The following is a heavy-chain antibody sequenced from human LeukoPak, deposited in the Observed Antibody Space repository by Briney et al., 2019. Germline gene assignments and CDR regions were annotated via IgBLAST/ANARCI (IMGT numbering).Heavy chain of an antibody. CDR1: GYTFTDFG. Sequence: ASVKVSCKTSGYTFTDFGINWVRQAPGQGLEWMGRFTTYNGNTNYAQKLQGRVTVTTDTSTSTAYMELRSLRSDDTAVYYCARDTPDRYCSGGSCESIDYWGQGTLVTVSS. CDR3: ARDTPDRYCSGGSCESIDY. D-gene: IGHD2-15*01. CDR2: FTTYNGNT. J-gene: IGHJ4*02. V-gene: IGHV1-18*01.